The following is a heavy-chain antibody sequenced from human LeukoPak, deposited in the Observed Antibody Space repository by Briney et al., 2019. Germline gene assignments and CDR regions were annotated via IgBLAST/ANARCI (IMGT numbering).Heavy chain of an antibody. J-gene: IGHJ4*02. V-gene: IGHV3-43*02. Sequence: GGSLRLSCAASGFTFDDYAMHWVRQAPGKGLEWVSLISGDGGSTYYADSVKGRFTISRDNSKNSLYPQMNSLRTEDTALYYCAKDRGYSGYGQNFNYWGQGTLVTVSS. D-gene: IGHD5-12*01. CDR2: ISGDGGST. CDR1: GFTFDDYA. CDR3: AKDRGYSGYGQNFNY.